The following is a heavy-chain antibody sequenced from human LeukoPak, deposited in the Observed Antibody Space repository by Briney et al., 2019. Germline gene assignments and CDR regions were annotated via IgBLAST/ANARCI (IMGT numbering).Heavy chain of an antibody. V-gene: IGHV3-23*01. Sequence: GGSLRLSCAASGFTFNGCALSWVRQAPGKGLEWLSVISGNSGTTYYADSVKGRFTISRDNSKNTLYLQMNSLRAEDTAVYYCAKDRGSSGWLYWGQGTLVTVSS. J-gene: IGHJ4*02. CDR1: GFTFNGCA. D-gene: IGHD6-19*01. CDR3: AKDRGSSGWLY. CDR2: ISGNSGTT.